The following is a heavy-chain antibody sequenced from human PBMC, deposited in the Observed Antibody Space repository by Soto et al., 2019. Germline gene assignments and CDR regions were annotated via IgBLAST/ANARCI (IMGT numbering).Heavy chain of an antibody. CDR3: ARDGSPAYYDFWSGYWTPVDYYYGMDV. J-gene: IGHJ6*02. Sequence: PSETLSLTCPVSGCSISSYYWSWIRQPPGKGLEWIGYIYYSGSTNYNPSLKSRVTISVDTSKNQFSLKLSSVTAADTAVYYCARDGSPAYYDFWSGYWTPVDYYYGMDVWGQGTTVTVSS. V-gene: IGHV4-59*01. CDR2: IYYSGST. CDR1: GCSISSYY. D-gene: IGHD3-3*01.